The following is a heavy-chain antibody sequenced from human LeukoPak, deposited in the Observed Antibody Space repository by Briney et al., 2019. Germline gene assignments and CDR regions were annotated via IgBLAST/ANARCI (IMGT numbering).Heavy chain of an antibody. J-gene: IGHJ4*02. CDR2: INPNSGGT. V-gene: IGHV1-2*02. CDR3: ARMLVGATTTHDY. Sequence: GASVKVSCKASGYTFTGYYMHWVRQAPGQGLEWMGWINPNSGGTNYAQKFQGRVTMTRDTSISTAYMELSRLRSDDTAVYYCARMLVGATTTHDYWGQGTLVTVSS. CDR1: GYTFTGYY. D-gene: IGHD1-26*01.